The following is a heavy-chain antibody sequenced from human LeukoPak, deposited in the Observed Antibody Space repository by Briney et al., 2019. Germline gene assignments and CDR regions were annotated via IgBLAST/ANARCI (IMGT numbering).Heavy chain of an antibody. CDR3: ARSERSGIYFDY. CDR1: GGSISSGDYY. J-gene: IGHJ4*02. CDR2: INHSGST. Sequence: PSQTLSLTCTVSGGSISSGDYYWSWIRQPPGKGLEWIVEINHSGSTNYNPSLKSRVTISVDTSRNQFSLKVSSVTAADTAVYYCARSERSGIYFDYWGQGTLVTVSS. V-gene: IGHV4-30-4*08. D-gene: IGHD6-13*01.